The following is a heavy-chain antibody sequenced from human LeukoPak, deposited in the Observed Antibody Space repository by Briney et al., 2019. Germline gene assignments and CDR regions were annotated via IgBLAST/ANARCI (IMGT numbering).Heavy chain of an antibody. CDR1: GGSISSYY. CDR2: IYYSGST. V-gene: IGHV4-59*01. Sequence: PSETLSLTCTVSGGSISSYYWSWIRQPPGKGLEWIGYIYYSGSTYYNPSLKSRVTISVDTSKNQFSLKLSSVTAADTAVYYCARDLGGYDPFDYWGQGTLVTVSS. D-gene: IGHD5-12*01. J-gene: IGHJ4*02. CDR3: ARDLGGYDPFDY.